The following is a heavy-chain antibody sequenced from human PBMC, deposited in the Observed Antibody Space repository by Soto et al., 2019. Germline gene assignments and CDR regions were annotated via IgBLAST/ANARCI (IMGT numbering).Heavy chain of an antibody. J-gene: IGHJ3*02. Sequence: SETLSLTCTVSGGSISSSSYYWGWIRQPPGKGLEWIGSIYYSGSTYYNPSLKSRVTISVDTSKNQFSLKLSSVTAADTAVYYCARQTGEDDAFDIWGQGTMVTVSS. D-gene: IGHD7-27*01. CDR1: GGSISSSSYY. V-gene: IGHV4-39*01. CDR3: ARQTGEDDAFDI. CDR2: IYYSGST.